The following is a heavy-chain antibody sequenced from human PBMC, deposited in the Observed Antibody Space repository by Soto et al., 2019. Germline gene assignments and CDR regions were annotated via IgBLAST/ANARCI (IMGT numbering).Heavy chain of an antibody. V-gene: IGHV4-59*01. J-gene: IGHJ1*01. D-gene: IGHD3-10*01. CDR2: INDSGST. Sequence: LSLTCTVSGGSISGYYWSWIRQPPGKGLEWIGYINDSGSTNFNPSLKSRVTISVDTSKNQFSLNLNSVTAADTAVYYCARGGSNYLPLQHWGQGTLVTVS. CDR3: ARGGSNYLPLQH. CDR1: GGSISGYY.